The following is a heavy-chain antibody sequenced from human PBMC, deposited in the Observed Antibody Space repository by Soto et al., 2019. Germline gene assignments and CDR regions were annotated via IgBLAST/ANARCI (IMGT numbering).Heavy chain of an antibody. V-gene: IGHV3-15*01. CDR1: GFTFSNAW. Sequence: GGSLRLSCAASGFTFSNAWMSWVRQAPGKGLEWVGRIKSKTDGGTTDYAAPVKGRFTISRDDSKNTLYLQMNSLKTEDTAVYYCTTEKDYYDTPGWFDPWGQGTLVTVSS. D-gene: IGHD3-22*01. J-gene: IGHJ5*02. CDR2: IKSKTDGGTT. CDR3: TTEKDYYDTPGWFDP.